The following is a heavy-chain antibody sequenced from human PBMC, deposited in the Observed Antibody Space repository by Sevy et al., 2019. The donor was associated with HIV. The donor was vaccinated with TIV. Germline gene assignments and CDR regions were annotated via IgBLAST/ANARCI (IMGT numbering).Heavy chain of an antibody. Sequence: ASVKVSCKTFGYTFSNHYIHWVRQAPGHGLEWMGVINPSGGSANYVHRFQGRVTMTRDPSTSTFYMDLSSLRSEDTAVYYCARDRYASGDFDYWGQGTLVTVSS. CDR3: ARDRYASGDFDY. CDR2: INPSGGSA. J-gene: IGHJ4*02. D-gene: IGHD6-19*01. CDR1: GYTFSNHY. V-gene: IGHV1-46*01.